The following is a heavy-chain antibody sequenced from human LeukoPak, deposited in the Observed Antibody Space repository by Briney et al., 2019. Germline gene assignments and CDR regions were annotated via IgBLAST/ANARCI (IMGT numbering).Heavy chain of an antibody. V-gene: IGHV4-59*01. D-gene: IGHD3-22*01. CDR1: GGSISRYY. CDR2: IYYSGST. Sequence: SETLSLTCTVSGGSISRYYWNWIRQPPGKGLEWMGDIYYSGSTNYNPSLKSRVTISVDTSKNQFSLKLSSVTAADTAVYYCARGADSSGYYSIFYFDYWGQGTLVTVSS. CDR3: ARGADSSGYYSIFYFDY. J-gene: IGHJ4*02.